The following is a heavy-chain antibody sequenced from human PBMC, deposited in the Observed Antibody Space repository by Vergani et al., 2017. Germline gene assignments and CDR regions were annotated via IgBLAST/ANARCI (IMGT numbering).Heavy chain of an antibody. CDR3: ARDQGGDDLGYYYYMDV. CDR1: GFTFSSYS. D-gene: IGHD3-16*01. J-gene: IGHJ6*03. CDR2: ISSSSSYI. Sequence: EVQLVESGGGLVKPGGSLRLSCAASGFTFSSYSMNWVRQAPGKGLEWVSSISSSSSYIYYADSVKGRFTISRDNAKNSLYLQMNSLRAEDTAVYYCARDQGGDDLGYYYYMDVWGKGTTVTVSS. V-gene: IGHV3-21*01.